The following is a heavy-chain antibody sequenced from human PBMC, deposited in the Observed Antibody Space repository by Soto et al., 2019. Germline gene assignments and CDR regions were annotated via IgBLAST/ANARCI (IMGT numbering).Heavy chain of an antibody. CDR1: GYTLTELS. Sequence: ASVKVSCKVSGYTLTELSMHWVRQAPGKGLEWMGGFDPEDGETIYAQKFQGRVTMTEDTSTDTAYMELSSLRSEDTAVYYCATDFSGIAARPFVLNYYSGMDVWGQGTTVTVSS. D-gene: IGHD6-6*01. V-gene: IGHV1-24*01. J-gene: IGHJ6*02. CDR2: FDPEDGET. CDR3: ATDFSGIAARPFVLNYYSGMDV.